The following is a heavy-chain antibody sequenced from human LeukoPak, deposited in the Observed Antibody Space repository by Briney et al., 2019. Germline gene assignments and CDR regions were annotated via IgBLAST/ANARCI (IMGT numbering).Heavy chain of an antibody. Sequence: AXXXVXXKAXXYXXTSXXXXXVXQAPGQGXEWMXIIXPSGGSTSYAQKFQGRVTMTRDTSTSTVYMELSSLRSEDTAVYYCAREPSRYCSGGSCYASYYFDYWGQGTLVTVSS. CDR2: IXPSGGST. CDR1: XYXXTSXX. CDR3: AREPSRYCSGGSCYASYYFDY. V-gene: IGHV1-46*01. D-gene: IGHD2-15*01. J-gene: IGHJ4*02.